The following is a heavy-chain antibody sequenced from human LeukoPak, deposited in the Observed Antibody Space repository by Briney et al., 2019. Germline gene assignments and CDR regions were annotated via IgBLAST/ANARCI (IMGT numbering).Heavy chain of an antibody. CDR3: ASSYDFWSGYSV. CDR2: ISAYNGNT. CDR1: GYTFTSYG. V-gene: IGHV1-18*01. Sequence: ASVKVSCKASGYTFTSYGISWVRQAPGQVLEWMGWISAYNGNTNYAQKLQGRVTMTTDTSTSTAYMELRSLRSDDTAVYYCASSYDFWSGYSVWGQGTTVTVSS. D-gene: IGHD3-3*01. J-gene: IGHJ6*02.